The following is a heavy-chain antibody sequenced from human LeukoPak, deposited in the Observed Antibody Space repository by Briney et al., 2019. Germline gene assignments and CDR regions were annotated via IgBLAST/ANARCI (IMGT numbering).Heavy chain of an antibody. J-gene: IGHJ4*02. CDR2: VYYSGTT. Sequence: PSETLSLTCTVSGGSISSYYWSWIRQPPGKGLEWIGYVYYSGTTNYNPSLKSRVIISVDTSKNQFSLNLSPVIAADTAVYYCARVGVDYSGNIIKYYFDYWGQGTPVTVSS. V-gene: IGHV4-59*08. CDR3: ARVGVDYSGNIIKYYFDY. CDR1: GGSISSYY. D-gene: IGHD4-23*01.